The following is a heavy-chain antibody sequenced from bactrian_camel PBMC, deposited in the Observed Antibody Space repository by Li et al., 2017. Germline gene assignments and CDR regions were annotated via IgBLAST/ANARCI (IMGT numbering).Heavy chain of an antibody. J-gene: IGHJ4*01. CDR2: IDLEGNT. CDR1: SNEYRTYC. CDR3: AADGPRTVAAVTSLNAQVYNY. Sequence: HVQLVESGGGAVQAGGSLNLSCTASSNEYRTYCMAWFRQVPGKDREGVATIDLEGNTKYADFVKGRFFISRDYTKTNLFLLMNSLKSEDSAMYYCAADGPRTVAAVTSLNAQVYNYWGQGTQVTVS. V-gene: IGHV3S53*01. D-gene: IGHD6*01.